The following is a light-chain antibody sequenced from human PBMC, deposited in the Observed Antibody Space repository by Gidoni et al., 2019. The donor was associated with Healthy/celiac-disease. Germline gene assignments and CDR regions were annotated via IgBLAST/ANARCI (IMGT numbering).Light chain of an antibody. CDR2: AAA. Sequence: DIQMTQSPSSLSASVGDRVSITCRASQSISSYFNWYQQQPGKAPTVLIYAAASLQSGVPSRFSGSGSGTDFTLTISSLEPEDFATYYCQQSYRTPITFGPGTKVDIK. CDR3: QQSYRTPIT. J-gene: IGKJ3*01. V-gene: IGKV1-39*01. CDR1: QSISSY.